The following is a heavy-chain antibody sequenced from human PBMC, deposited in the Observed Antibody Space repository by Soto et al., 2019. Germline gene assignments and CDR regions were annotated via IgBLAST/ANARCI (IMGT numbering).Heavy chain of an antibody. CDR1: GFSLTTGRMG. D-gene: IGHD4-17*01. CDR3: VRVNADSYQAFNGTDV. CDR2: IFSYNER. Sequence: QVTLKESGPVLVKPTETLTLTCTVSGFSLTTGRMGVSWIRQSPGKALEWLAHIFSYNERSYTTSLQGRLTISRASFGSQVVPRMTHVEPVESGTYCCVRVNADSYQAFNGTDVWGQGATFTVSS. V-gene: IGHV2-26*01. J-gene: IGHJ6*02.